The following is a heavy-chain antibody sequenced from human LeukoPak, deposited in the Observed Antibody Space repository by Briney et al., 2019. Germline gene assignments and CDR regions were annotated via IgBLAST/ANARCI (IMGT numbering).Heavy chain of an antibody. Sequence: KTPETLSLTCTVPGGSIGSSGYYWDWIRQPPAKGLEWIGTIYYSGSTYYNPSLKSRVTISVDTSKNQFSLKLSSVTAADTAVYYCARRLTGDLDGRRFDPWGQGTLVTVSS. D-gene: IGHD7-27*01. J-gene: IGHJ5*02. CDR1: GGSIGSSGYY. CDR3: ARRLTGDLDGRRFDP. CDR2: IYYSGST. V-gene: IGHV4-39*01.